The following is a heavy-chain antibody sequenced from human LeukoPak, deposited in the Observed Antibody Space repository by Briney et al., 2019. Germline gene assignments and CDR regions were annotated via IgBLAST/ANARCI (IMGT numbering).Heavy chain of an antibody. D-gene: IGHD3-22*01. CDR3: AREVSFYYDSSGYLDY. V-gene: IGHV1-18*01. CDR2: ISAYNGNT. Sequence: ASVKVSCKASGYTFTSYGISWVRQAPGQGLEWMGWISAYNGNTNYAQKLQGRVTMTTDTSTSTAYMELRSLRSDDTAVYYCAREVSFYYDSSGYLDYWGQGTLVTVSS. J-gene: IGHJ4*02. CDR1: GYTFTSYG.